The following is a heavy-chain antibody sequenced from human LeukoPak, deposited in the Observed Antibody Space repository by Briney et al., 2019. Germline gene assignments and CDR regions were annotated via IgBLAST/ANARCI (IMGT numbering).Heavy chain of an antibody. J-gene: IGHJ6*03. Sequence: SETLSLTCTVSGGSFSSSNYYWGWVRQPPGKGLEWVDAIYFSETTYYNPSLKSRITLSLDTSKNQFSLKLSSVTAADTAVYYCVRQVADYFYYYMDVWGKGTTVTVTS. CDR2: IYFSETT. V-gene: IGHV4-39*01. D-gene: IGHD2-15*01. CDR1: GGSFSSSNYY. CDR3: VRQVADYFYYYMDV.